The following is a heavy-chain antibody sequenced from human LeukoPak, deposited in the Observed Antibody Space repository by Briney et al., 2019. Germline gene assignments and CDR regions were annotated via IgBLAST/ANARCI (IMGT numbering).Heavy chain of an antibody. Sequence: SQTLSLTCTVSGGSISSGSYYWSWIRQPAGKGLEWIGRIYTSGSTNYNPSLKSRVTISVDTSKNQFSLKLSSVTAADTAVYYCARSRPWIRHFDYWGPGTLVTVSS. J-gene: IGHJ4*02. CDR2: IYTSGST. CDR1: GGSISSGSYY. D-gene: IGHD2-2*03. CDR3: ARSRPWIRHFDY. V-gene: IGHV4-61*02.